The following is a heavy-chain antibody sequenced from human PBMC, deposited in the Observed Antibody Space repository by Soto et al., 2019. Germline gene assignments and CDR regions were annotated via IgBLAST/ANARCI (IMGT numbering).Heavy chain of an antibody. CDR2: IYYSGST. CDR3: ARIDDDYYGSGSFAFDY. CDR1: GGSISSGGYY. J-gene: IGHJ4*02. Sequence: QVQLQESGPGLVKPSQTLSLTCTVSGGSISSGGYYWSWIRQHPGKGLEWIGYIYYSGSTYYNPSLKSRLTISVDPSKTRFSLKLSSVTAADTAVYYCARIDDDYYGSGSFAFDYWGQGTLVTVSS. V-gene: IGHV4-31*03. D-gene: IGHD3-10*01.